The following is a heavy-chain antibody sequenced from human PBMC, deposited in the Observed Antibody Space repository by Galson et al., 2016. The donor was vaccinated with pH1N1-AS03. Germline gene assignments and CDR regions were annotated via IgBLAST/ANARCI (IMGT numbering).Heavy chain of an antibody. CDR3: VKDLTGWGAFDF. CDR2: INGDGVSP. J-gene: IGHJ3*01. CDR1: GFTFSSHW. D-gene: IGHD6-19*01. Sequence: SLRLSCAASGFTFSSHWMHWVRQAPGKGLVWVSRINGDGVSPHYADSVKGRFTISRDNSKNTLSLQMSSLTTEDTAVYYCVKDLTGWGAFDFWGQGTMVTVS. V-gene: IGHV3-74*01.